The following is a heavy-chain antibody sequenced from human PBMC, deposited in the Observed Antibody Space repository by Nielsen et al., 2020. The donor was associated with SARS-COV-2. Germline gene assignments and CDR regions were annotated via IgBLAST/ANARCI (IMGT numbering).Heavy chain of an antibody. D-gene: IGHD1-26*01. Sequence: GESLKISCAASGFTFSSYGMHWVRQAPGKGLEWVAVISYDGSNKYYADSVKGRFTISRDNSKNTLYLQMNSLRAEDTAVYYCARGLIVGAKYYYYMDVWGKWTTVTVSS. V-gene: IGHV3-30*03. CDR3: ARGLIVGAKYYYYMDV. J-gene: IGHJ6*03. CDR2: ISYDGSNK. CDR1: GFTFSSYG.